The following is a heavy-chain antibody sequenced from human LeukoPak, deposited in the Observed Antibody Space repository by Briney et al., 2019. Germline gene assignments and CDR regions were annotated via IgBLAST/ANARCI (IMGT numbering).Heavy chain of an antibody. J-gene: IGHJ5*02. Sequence: NWVRQSPGKGLEWIGEISHRGRAYYNLSLKSRVTISVDTSKNQFSLKLSSVTAADTAVYYCARGRRITIFGVAYAGNWFDPWGQGTLVTVSS. CDR2: ISHRGRA. V-gene: IGHV4-34*01. D-gene: IGHD3-3*01. CDR3: ARGRRITIFGVAYAGNWFDP.